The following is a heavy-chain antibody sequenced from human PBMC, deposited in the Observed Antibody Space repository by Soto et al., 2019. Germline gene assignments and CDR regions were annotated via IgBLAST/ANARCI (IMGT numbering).Heavy chain of an antibody. V-gene: IGHV4-59*08. CDR2: FYYTGIT. Sequence: SETLSLTCTVSGGSISNYYWSWIRQPPGKGLEWIGYFYYTGITNYNPSLKSRISMSVDTSKNQFSLKLSSVTAADTAVYYCARVGYYYGSGSPHIYGMDVWGQGTTVTVSS. D-gene: IGHD3-10*01. J-gene: IGHJ6*02. CDR1: GGSISNYY. CDR3: ARVGYYYGSGSPHIYGMDV.